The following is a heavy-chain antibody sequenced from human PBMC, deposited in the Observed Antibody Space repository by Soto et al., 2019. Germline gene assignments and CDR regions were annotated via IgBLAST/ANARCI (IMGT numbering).Heavy chain of an antibody. CDR2: ISGSGGTT. Sequence: EVQLLESGGGLVQPGGSLRLSCAASGFTLSSYAMSWVRQAPGKGLEWVLAISGSGGTTYYADSVTGGFTISRDTSKTTLYLQMNSLRAEDTAVYYCAKVERYYYDSSGYYSSPLFWGQGTLVTVSS. V-gene: IGHV3-23*01. CDR1: GFTLSSYA. J-gene: IGHJ4*02. D-gene: IGHD3-22*01. CDR3: AKVERYYYDSSGYYSSPLF.